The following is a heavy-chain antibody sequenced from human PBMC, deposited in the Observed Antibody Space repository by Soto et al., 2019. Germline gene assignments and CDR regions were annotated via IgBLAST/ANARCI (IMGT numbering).Heavy chain of an antibody. CDR3: ARGFLGELSYTFGGPYYYYMDV. V-gene: IGHV4-34*01. J-gene: IGHJ6*03. D-gene: IGHD3-16*02. Sequence: SETLSLTCAVYGGSFSGYYWSWIRQPPGKGLEWIGEINHSGSTNYNPSLKSRVTISVDTSKNQFSLMLSSVTAADTAVYYCARGFLGELSYTFGGPYYYYMDVWGKGTTVTVSS. CDR1: GGSFSGYY. CDR2: INHSGST.